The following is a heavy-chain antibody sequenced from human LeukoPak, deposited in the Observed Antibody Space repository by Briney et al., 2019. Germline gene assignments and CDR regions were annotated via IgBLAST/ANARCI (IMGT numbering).Heavy chain of an antibody. CDR2: ISSSGSTI. Sequence: GGSLRLAHAASGFSFSDYYMSWIRQASGKGLEWGSYISSSGSTIYYADSVKGRYTISRDNAKNSLYLQMSSLRAEATAVYYCARDVEDMGESYKSNAFDIWGQGTMVTVSS. CDR3: ARDVEDMGESYKSNAFDI. J-gene: IGHJ3*02. D-gene: IGHD3-16*01. CDR1: GFSFSDYY. V-gene: IGHV3-11*01.